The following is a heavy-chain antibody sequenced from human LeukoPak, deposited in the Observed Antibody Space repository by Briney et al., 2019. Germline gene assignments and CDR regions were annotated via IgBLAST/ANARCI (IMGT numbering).Heavy chain of an antibody. Sequence: ASVKVSCKASGYTFTSYDINWVRQATGQGLEWMGWMNPNSGNTGYVQKLQGRVTMTTDTSTSTAYMELRSLRSDDTAVYYCATLPRAGKSHWGQGTLVTVSS. J-gene: IGHJ4*02. CDR3: ATLPRAGKSH. D-gene: IGHD1-1*01. V-gene: IGHV1-8*01. CDR2: MNPNSGNT. CDR1: GYTFTSYD.